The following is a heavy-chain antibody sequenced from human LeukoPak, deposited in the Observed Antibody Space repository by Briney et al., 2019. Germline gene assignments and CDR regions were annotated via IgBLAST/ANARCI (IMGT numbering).Heavy chain of an antibody. J-gene: IGHJ2*01. D-gene: IGHD2-8*02. V-gene: IGHV4-59*01. CDR1: GGSISSYY. CDR3: ARSTGGDYWYFDL. CDR2: VYDGGTT. Sequence: SETLSLTCTVSGGSISSYYWSWIRQPPGKGLEWIGYVYDGGTTNYNPSLKRRVTISVDTSKNQFSLKLSSVTAADTAVYYCARSTGGDYWYFDLWGRGTLVTVSS.